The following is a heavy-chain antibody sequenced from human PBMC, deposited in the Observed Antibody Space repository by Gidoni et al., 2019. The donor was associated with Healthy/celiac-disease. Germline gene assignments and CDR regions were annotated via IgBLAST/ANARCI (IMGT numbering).Heavy chain of an antibody. V-gene: IGHV4-34*01. Sequence: QVPLHPWGAGLLKPSETLSLTCAVYGGSFSAYYWRWIRQPPGKGLEWIGEINHSGSTNYNPSLKSRVTISVDTSKNQFSLKLSSVTAADTAVYYCARGGGPPWRGYDFWSGYYTWGAFDIWGQGTMVTVSS. CDR2: INHSGST. J-gene: IGHJ3*02. CDR3: ARGGGPPWRGYDFWSGYYTWGAFDI. D-gene: IGHD3-3*01. CDR1: GGSFSAYY.